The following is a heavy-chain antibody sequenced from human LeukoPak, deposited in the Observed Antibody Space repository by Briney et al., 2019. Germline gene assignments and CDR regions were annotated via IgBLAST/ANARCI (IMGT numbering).Heavy chain of an antibody. Sequence: GGSLRLSCAASGFTFNTYDMHWVRQPTGKGLEWASAIGIAGDTYYPDSVKGRFTISRDNAKNSLYLQLNSLRAGDTAVYYCARGYCSNTRCSEGFYFDYWGQGALVTVSS. CDR2: IGIAGDT. CDR3: ARGYCSNTRCSEGFYFDY. V-gene: IGHV3-13*01. CDR1: GFTFNTYD. J-gene: IGHJ4*02. D-gene: IGHD2-2*01.